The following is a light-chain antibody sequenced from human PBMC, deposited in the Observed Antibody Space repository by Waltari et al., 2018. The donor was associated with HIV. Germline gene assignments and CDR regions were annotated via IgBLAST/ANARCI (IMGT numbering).Light chain of an antibody. CDR3: STHTTNDTLE. V-gene: IGLV2-14*03. CDR1: SSHFGLYNF. CDR2: DVT. J-gene: IGLJ2*01. Sequence: QSALTPPASVSGSPGQSVTISCTGTSSHFGLYNFVSWYQQYPGNVPKVIIYDVTKRPSGVPHRFSGSRSGNTASLTISGLQVDDEAVYYCSTHTTNDTLEFGGGTKLTVL.